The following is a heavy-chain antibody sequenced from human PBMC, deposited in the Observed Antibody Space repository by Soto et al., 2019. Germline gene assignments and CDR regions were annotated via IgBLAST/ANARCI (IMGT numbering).Heavy chain of an antibody. D-gene: IGHD4-4*01. V-gene: IGHV1-69*06. CDR3: AIVTTAVTYFDY. Sequence: SVWGSCKGCGWTFSSYARSWVGQAPGQGGEWMGGIIPIFGTANYAQKFQGRVTITADKSTSTAYMELSSLRSEDTAVYYCAIVTTAVTYFDYWGQGTLVTVSS. CDR1: GWTFSSYA. J-gene: IGHJ4*02. CDR2: IIPIFGTA.